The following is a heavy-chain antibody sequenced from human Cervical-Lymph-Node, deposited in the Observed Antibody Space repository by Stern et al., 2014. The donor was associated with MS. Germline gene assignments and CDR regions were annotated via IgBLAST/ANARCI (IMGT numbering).Heavy chain of an antibody. CDR1: GYTFTGHY. V-gene: IGHV1-2*02. J-gene: IGHJ4*02. D-gene: IGHD6-13*01. CDR3: ARDSFEGYSASWHADY. CDR2: INPNSGAT. Sequence: QVQLVQSGAEVKKPGASMKVSCKASGYTFTGHYVHWVRQAPGQGLEWMGWINPNSGATNYAQKFRGRVTMTRDTSISTAYTELSSLRSDDTAVYYCARDSFEGYSASWHADYWGQGTLVTVSS.